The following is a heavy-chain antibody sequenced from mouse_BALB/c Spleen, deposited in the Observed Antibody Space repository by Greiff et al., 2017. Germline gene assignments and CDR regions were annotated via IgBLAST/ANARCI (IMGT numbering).Heavy chain of an antibody. V-gene: IGHV1-69*02. Sequence: VQLQQPGAELVRPGASVKLSCKASGYTFTSYWINWVKQRPGQGLEWIGNIYPSDSYTNYNQKFKDKATLTVDKSSSTAYMQLSSPTSEDSAVYYCTRSANYYGSTSYAMDYWGQGTSVTVSA. CDR3: TRSANYYGSTSYAMDY. J-gene: IGHJ4*01. CDR1: GYTFTSYW. CDR2: IYPSDSYT. D-gene: IGHD1-1*01.